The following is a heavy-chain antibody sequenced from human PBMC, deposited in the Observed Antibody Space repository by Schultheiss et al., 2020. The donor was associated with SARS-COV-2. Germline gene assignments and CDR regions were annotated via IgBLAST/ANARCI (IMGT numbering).Heavy chain of an antibody. CDR3: ARAEAGNWNPPWFDP. V-gene: IGHV4-4*08. D-gene: IGHD1-1*01. Sequence: SETLSLTCTVSGGSISSYYWSWIRQPPGKGLEWIGRIYTSGSTNYNPSLKSRVTISVDTSKNQFSLKLSSVTAADTAVYYCARAEAGNWNPPWFDPWGQGTLVTVSS. CDR2: IYTSGST. J-gene: IGHJ5*02. CDR1: GGSISSYY.